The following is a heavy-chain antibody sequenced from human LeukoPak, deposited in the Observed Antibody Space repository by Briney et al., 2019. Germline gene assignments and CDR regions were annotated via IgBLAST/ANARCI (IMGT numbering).Heavy chain of an antibody. Sequence: GGSLRLSCAASGFTSSSYEMNWVRQAPGKGLEWVSFISSSGSTIYYADSVNGRFTISRDNAKNSLYLQMNSLRAEDTAVYYCARVTGSSDCWGQGTLVTVSS. D-gene: IGHD7-27*01. CDR2: ISSSGSTI. J-gene: IGHJ4*02. CDR3: ARVTGSSDC. CDR1: GFTSSSYE. V-gene: IGHV3-48*03.